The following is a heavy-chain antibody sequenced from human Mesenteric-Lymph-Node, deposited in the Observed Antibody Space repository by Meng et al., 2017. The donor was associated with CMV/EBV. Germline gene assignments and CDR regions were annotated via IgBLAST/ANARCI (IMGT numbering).Heavy chain of an antibody. Sequence: GSLRLSCTVSGGSVSSGSYYWSWIRQPPGKGLEWIGYIYYSGSTNYNPSFKSRVTISVDTSKNQFSLKLTSVTAADTAVYYCAREKKDFWSGFFDSWGQGTRVTVSS. CDR1: GGSVSSGSYY. CDR3: AREKKDFWSGFFDS. CDR2: IYYSGST. J-gene: IGHJ4*02. D-gene: IGHD3-3*01. V-gene: IGHV4-61*01.